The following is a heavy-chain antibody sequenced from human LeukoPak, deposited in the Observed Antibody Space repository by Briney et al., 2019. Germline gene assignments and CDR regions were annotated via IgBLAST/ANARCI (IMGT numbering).Heavy chain of an antibody. CDR2: IYYSGIT. CDR3: ARVIVTDAFDI. J-gene: IGHJ3*02. D-gene: IGHD2-21*01. V-gene: IGHV4-59*11. CDR1: GGSISSHF. Sequence: SETLSLICTVSGGSISSHFWSWIRQPPGKGLVWIGYIYYSGITNYNPSLKSRVTISMDTSKNQFSLKLSSVTAADTAMYYCARVIVTDAFDIWGQGTMVTVSS.